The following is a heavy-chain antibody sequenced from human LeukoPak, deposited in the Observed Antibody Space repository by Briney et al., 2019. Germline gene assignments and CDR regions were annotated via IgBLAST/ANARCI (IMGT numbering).Heavy chain of an antibody. Sequence: SGTLSLTCAVSGGSISSSNWWSWVRQPPGKGLEWIGEIYHSGSTNYNPSLKSRVTISVDTSKNQFSLKLSSVTAADTAVYYCARSGKSAYILDYWGQGTLVTVSS. CDR2: IYHSGST. D-gene: IGHD3-16*01. CDR1: GGSISSSNW. CDR3: ARSGKSAYILDY. V-gene: IGHV4-4*02. J-gene: IGHJ4*02.